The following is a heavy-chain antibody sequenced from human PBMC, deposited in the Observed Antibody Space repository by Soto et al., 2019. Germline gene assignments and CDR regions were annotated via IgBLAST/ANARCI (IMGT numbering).Heavy chain of an antibody. Sequence: EVQVLESGGGLVQPGGSLRLSCAATGFTFSDFAMSWVRQAPGKGLEWVSRIYGGGNGPHYADSVKGRVTISRDNSKNPLYLQMNSLRAEHTAVYYCAKMEGMDPWAYSFDYWGQGTLVTVSS. J-gene: IGHJ4*02. CDR1: GFTFSDFA. CDR3: AKMEGMDPWAYSFDY. V-gene: IGHV3-23*01. D-gene: IGHD2-2*03. CDR2: IYGGGNGP.